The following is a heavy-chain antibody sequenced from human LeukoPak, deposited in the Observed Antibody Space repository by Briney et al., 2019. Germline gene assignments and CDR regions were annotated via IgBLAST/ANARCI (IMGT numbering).Heavy chain of an antibody. CDR3: AKGSGRGYSYGLEY. V-gene: IGHV3-23*01. CDR1: GFTFSIYA. Sequence: GGSLRLSCAASGFTFSIYAMSWVRQAPGKGLEWVSSISGTSGNTYYADSVKGRFAISRDNSKDTLYLQMNSLRAEDTAIYYCAKGSGRGYSYGLEYWGQGTLVTVSS. J-gene: IGHJ4*02. CDR2: ISGTSGNT. D-gene: IGHD5-18*01.